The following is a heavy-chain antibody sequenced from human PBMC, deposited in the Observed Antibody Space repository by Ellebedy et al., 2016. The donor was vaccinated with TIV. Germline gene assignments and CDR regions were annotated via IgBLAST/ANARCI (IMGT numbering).Heavy chain of an antibody. V-gene: IGHV3-7*01. CDR1: GFNFRSYW. J-gene: IGHJ5*02. D-gene: IGHD4-17*01. CDR2: IRQEGDEI. CDR3: ARRASYGDYAVQVNPWFDP. Sequence: LSLTCAASGFNFRSYWMPWVRQAPGKGLEWVAKIRQEGDEIYYVESVKGRFTISRDNAKNSLFLQMNSLRVEDTAVYYCARRASYGDYAVQVNPWFDPWGQGTLVTVSS.